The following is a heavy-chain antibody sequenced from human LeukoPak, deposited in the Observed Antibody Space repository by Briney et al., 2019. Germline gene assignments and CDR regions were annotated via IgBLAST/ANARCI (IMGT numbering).Heavy chain of an antibody. V-gene: IGHV3-33*08. D-gene: IGHD6-19*01. CDR2: IWYDGSNK. CDR3: ARDQGSGWHFDY. CDR1: GFTFGSYG. Sequence: PGGSLRLSCAASGFTFGSYGMHWVRQAPGKGLEWVAVIWYDGSNKYYADSVKGRFTISRDNSKNTLYLQMNSLRAEDTAVYYCARDQGSGWHFDYWGQGTLVTVSS. J-gene: IGHJ4*02.